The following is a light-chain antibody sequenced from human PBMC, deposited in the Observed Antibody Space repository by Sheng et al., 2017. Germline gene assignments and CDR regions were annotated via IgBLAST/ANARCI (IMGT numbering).Light chain of an antibody. CDR3: AAWDDSLRGVV. CDR1: SSNIGGNY. V-gene: IGLV1-47*01. CDR2: RNN. J-gene: IGLJ3*02. Sequence: QSVLIQPPSASGTPGQRVTISCSGSSSNIGGNYVHWYQQLPGTAPKLLISRNNQRRSGVPDRFSGSKSGTSASLAISGLRSEDEADYYCAAWDDSLRGVVFGGGTKLTVL.